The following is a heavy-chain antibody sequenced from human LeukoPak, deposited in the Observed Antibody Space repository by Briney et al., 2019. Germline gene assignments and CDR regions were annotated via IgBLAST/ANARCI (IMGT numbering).Heavy chain of an antibody. D-gene: IGHD2-21*01. CDR1: GFTFSSYS. V-gene: IGHV3-21*01. CDR2: ISSSSSYI. J-gene: IGHJ4*02. Sequence: PGGSLRLSCAASGFTFSSYSMNWVRQAPGKGLEWVSSISSSSSYIYYADSVKGRFTISRDNAKNSLYLQMNSLRAEDTAVYYCAREDLYCGGDCYSNYWGQGTLVTVSS. CDR3: AREDLYCGGDCYSNY.